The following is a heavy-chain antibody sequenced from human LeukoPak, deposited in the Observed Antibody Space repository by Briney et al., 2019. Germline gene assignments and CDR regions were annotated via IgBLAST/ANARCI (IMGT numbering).Heavy chain of an antibody. J-gene: IGHJ4*02. D-gene: IGHD6-19*01. CDR1: GFTFSSYG. CDR2: IRYDGSNK. CDR3: ARGIINVAGASDY. V-gene: IGHV3-30*02. Sequence: GGSLRLSCAASGFTFSSYGMHWVRQAPGKGLEWVAFIRYDGSNKYYADSVKGRFTISRDNSKNTLYLQMNSLRAEDTAVYYCARGIINVAGASDYWGQGALVTVSS.